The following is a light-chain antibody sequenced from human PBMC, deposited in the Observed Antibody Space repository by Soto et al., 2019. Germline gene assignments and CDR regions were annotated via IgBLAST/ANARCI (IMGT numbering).Light chain of an antibody. CDR1: ESVRSH. CDR2: DSY. Sequence: EIVMTQSPATLYVSPGERATLSCRASESVRSHLAWYPQKPGQAPRXLIYDSYTRETGIPARFVCSEAGPECTRPISSLQSEDFAVDYCHHYHNWTMTFGQGTRLEIK. V-gene: IGKV3-15*01. CDR3: HHYHNWTMT. J-gene: IGKJ5*01.